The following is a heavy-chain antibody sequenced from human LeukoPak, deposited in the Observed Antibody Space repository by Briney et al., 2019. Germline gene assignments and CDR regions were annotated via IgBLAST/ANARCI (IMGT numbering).Heavy chain of an antibody. J-gene: IGHJ4*02. CDR3: ARSPITMVRGAIDY. V-gene: IGHV1-18*01. D-gene: IGHD3-10*01. CDR1: GYTFTSYG. Sequence: ASVKVSCKASGYTFTSYGISWVRQAPGQGLEWMGWISAYNGNTNYAQKFQGRVTMTRDMSTSTVYMELSSLRSEDTAVYYCARSPITMVRGAIDYWGQGTLVTVSS. CDR2: ISAYNGNT.